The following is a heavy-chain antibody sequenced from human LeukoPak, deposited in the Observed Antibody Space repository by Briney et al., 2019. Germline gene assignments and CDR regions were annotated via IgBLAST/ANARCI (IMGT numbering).Heavy chain of an antibody. CDR3: ARLREITFGGVIGIDY. V-gene: IGHV3-7*01. CDR2: INQDGTEK. CDR1: GLTFSSYG. Sequence: GGTLRLSCAASGLTFSSYGMSWVRQAPGKGLEWVANINQDGTEKYYVDSVKGRFTISRDYAKNSLYLQMNSLRAEDTAVYYCARLREITFGGVIGIDYWGQGTLVTVSS. J-gene: IGHJ4*02. D-gene: IGHD3-16*02.